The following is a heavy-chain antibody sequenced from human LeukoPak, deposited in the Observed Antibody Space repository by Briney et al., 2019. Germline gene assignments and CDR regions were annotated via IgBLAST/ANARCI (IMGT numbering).Heavy chain of an antibody. J-gene: IGHJ5*02. D-gene: IGHD3-10*01. Sequence: QPGGSLRLSCAASGFTFSNYWMHWVRQAPGKGLVWVSRINGDGSRTNYADSVKGRFTISRDNARNMLSLQMDSLRAEDTAVYYCVRDRDFSWGEWFDLWGQGTLVTVSS. CDR3: VRDRDFSWGEWFDL. V-gene: IGHV3-74*01. CDR2: INGDGSRT. CDR1: GFTFSNYW.